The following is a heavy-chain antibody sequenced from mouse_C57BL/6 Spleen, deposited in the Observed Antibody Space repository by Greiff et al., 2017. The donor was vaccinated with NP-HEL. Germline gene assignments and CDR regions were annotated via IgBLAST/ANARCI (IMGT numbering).Heavy chain of an antibody. CDR3: GRWYYGSSGVFDC. CDR2: INPGSGGT. V-gene: IGHV1-54*01. Sequence: QVQLQQSGAELVRPGTSVKVSCKASGYAFTNYLIEWVKQRPGQGLEWIGVINPGSGGTNYNEKFKGKATLTADKSSSTAYMQLSSLTSEDSAVYFCGRWYYGSSGVFDCWGQGTTLTVSS. J-gene: IGHJ2*01. D-gene: IGHD1-1*01. CDR1: GYAFTNYL.